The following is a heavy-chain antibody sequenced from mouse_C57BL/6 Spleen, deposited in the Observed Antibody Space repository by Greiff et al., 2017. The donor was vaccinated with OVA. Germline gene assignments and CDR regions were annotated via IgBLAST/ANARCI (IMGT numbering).Heavy chain of an antibody. Sequence: VQLQQSGPELVKPGASVKISCKASGYSFTGYYMNWVKQSPEKSLEWIGEINPSTGGTTYNQKFKAKATLTVDKSSSTAYMQLKSLTSEDSAVYYCAPIYYDYDGFAYWGQGTLVTVSA. CDR1: GYSFTGYY. CDR3: APIYYDYDGFAY. V-gene: IGHV1-42*01. D-gene: IGHD2-4*01. CDR2: INPSTGGT. J-gene: IGHJ3*01.